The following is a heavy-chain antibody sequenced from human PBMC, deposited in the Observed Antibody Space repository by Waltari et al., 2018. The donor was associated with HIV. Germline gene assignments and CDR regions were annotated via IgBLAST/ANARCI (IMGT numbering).Heavy chain of an antibody. V-gene: IGHV3-9*01. CDR1: GFTFDVYA. D-gene: IGHD3-10*01. CDR3: AKDRSGNYYNPWFDP. J-gene: IGHJ5*02. Sequence: EVQLVESGGGLVQPGRYLRLSCASSGFTFDVYAVHWLRQVPGEGLEWVSGISWNGGGIGYADSVKCRFTISRDNAKNSLYLQMNSLRAEDTAMYYCAKDRSGNYYNPWFDPWGQGTLVTVSS. CDR2: ISWNGGGI.